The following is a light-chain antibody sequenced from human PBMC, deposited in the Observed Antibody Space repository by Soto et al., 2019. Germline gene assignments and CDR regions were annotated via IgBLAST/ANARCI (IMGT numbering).Light chain of an antibody. Sequence: QPVLTQPPSASGTPGQRVTISCSGSSSNIGSNYEYWNQQLPGTAPKLIFYINNKRPSGVPDRFSGSKSGTSASLAISGIRSEDEGDYSCTAWDDSLSGWVFGGGTKLTVL. V-gene: IGLV1-47*02. CDR1: SSNIGSNY. CDR3: TAWDDSLSGWV. J-gene: IGLJ3*02. CDR2: INN.